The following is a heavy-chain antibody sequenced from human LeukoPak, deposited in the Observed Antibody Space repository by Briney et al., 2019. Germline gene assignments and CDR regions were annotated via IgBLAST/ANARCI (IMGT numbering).Heavy chain of an antibody. CDR3: ARQGRTIYGYSYFDY. J-gene: IGHJ4*02. CDR1: GGSINNYH. Sequence: PSETLSLTCTVSGGSINNYHRNWVRQPPGKGLEWMGYIYYSGNTNYNPSLKSRVTMSVDTSMNQFSLKLSSVTAADTAVYYCARQGRTIYGYSYFDYWGQGTLVTVSS. CDR2: IYYSGNT. D-gene: IGHD5-18*01. V-gene: IGHV4-59*08.